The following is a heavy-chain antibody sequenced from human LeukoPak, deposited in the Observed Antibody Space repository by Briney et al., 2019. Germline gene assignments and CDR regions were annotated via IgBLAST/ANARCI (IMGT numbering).Heavy chain of an antibody. Sequence: GRSLRLSCAASGFTFSSYAMHWVRQAPGKGLEWVGRIKSKTDGGTTDYAAPVKGRFTISRDDSKNTLYLQMNSLKTEDTAVYYCTTEDYYGRYWGQGTLVTVSS. CDR1: GFTFSSYA. CDR2: IKSKTDGGTT. D-gene: IGHD3-10*02. CDR3: TTEDYYGRY. J-gene: IGHJ4*02. V-gene: IGHV3-15*01.